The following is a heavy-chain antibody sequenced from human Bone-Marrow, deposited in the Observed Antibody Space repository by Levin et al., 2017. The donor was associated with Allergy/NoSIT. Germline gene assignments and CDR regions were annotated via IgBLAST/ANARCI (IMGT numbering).Heavy chain of an antibody. CDR1: GFTFSGYA. CDR2: ISGNGGII. CDR3: ARRGESLYSSTAYQFAF. D-gene: IGHD3-10*01. Sequence: GGSLRLSCAASGFTFSGYALSWVRQAPGKGLEWVSSISGNGGIIYYADSVKGRFTVSRDSSKNTLSLQMNSLRAEDTAVYYCARRGESLYSSTAYQFAFWGQGTLVTVSS. J-gene: IGHJ4*02. V-gene: IGHV3-23*01.